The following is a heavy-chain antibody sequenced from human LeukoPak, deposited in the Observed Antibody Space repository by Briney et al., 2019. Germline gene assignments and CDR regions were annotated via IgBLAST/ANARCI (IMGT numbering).Heavy chain of an antibody. CDR3: ARGVTMVRGPPLMDV. D-gene: IGHD3-10*01. J-gene: IGHJ6*02. Sequence: PGGSLRLSCAASGFTFSSYWMSWVRQAPGKGLEWVANIKQDGSEKYYVDSVKGRFTISRDNAKNSLYLQMNSLRAEDTAVYYCARGVTMVRGPPLMDVWGQGTTVTVSS. CDR2: IKQDGSEK. CDR1: GFTFSSYW. V-gene: IGHV3-7*01.